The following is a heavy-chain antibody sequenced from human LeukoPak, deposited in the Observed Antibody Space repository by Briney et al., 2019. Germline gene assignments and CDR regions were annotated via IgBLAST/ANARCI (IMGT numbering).Heavy chain of an antibody. V-gene: IGHV3-33*01. D-gene: IGHD3-10*01. CDR3: ARDRRAGTMVRGALDY. CDR2: IWYDGSNK. CDR1: GFTFSSYG. J-gene: IGHJ4*02. Sequence: GGSLRLSCAASGFTFSSYGMHWVRQAPGKGLEWVAVIWYDGSNKYYADSVKGRFTISRDSSKNTLYLQMNSLRAEDTAAYYCARDRRAGTMVRGALDYWGQGTLVTVSS.